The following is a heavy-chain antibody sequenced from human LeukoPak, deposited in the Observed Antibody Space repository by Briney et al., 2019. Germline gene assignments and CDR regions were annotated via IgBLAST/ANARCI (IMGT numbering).Heavy chain of an antibody. Sequence: SETLSLTCTVSGGSISSYYWSWIRQPPGKGLEWIGEINHSGSTNYNPSLKSRVTISVDTSKNQFSLKLSSVTAADTAVYYCARVRSYRLVWAFDIWGQGTMVTVSS. D-gene: IGHD3-16*02. CDR1: GGSISSYY. CDR3: ARVRSYRLVWAFDI. J-gene: IGHJ3*02. V-gene: IGHV4-34*01. CDR2: INHSGST.